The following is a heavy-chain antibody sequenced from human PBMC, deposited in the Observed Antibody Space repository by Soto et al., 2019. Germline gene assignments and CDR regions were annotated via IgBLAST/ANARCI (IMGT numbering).Heavy chain of an antibody. CDR1: GGTFGNYG. V-gene: IGHV1-69*09. D-gene: IGHD3-16*01. CDR2: ILPRLGLT. J-gene: IGHJ4*02. CDR3: ARDRYVDDVGLFYESAD. Sequence: QVQLVQSGAEVKKPGSSVKVSCKASGGTFGNYGISWVRQAPGQGLEWMGGILPRLGLTKSAQGFQGRVTFIADKSTNTAYMELISLRPEDTALFYCARDRYVDDVGLFYESADWRQGTLVTVSS.